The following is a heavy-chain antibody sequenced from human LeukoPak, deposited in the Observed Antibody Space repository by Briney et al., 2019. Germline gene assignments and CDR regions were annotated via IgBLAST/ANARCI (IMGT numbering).Heavy chain of an antibody. CDR3: TTGATYYYDSSGYRWDY. J-gene: IGHJ4*02. Sequence: PGGSLRLSCAASGFTFSNAWMSWVRQAPGKGLEWVGRIKSKTDGGTTDYAAPVKGRFTISRDDSKNTLYLQMNSLKTEDTAVYYYTTGATYYYDSSGYRWDYWGQGTLVTVSS. V-gene: IGHV3-15*01. CDR2: IKSKTDGGTT. CDR1: GFTFSNAW. D-gene: IGHD3-22*01.